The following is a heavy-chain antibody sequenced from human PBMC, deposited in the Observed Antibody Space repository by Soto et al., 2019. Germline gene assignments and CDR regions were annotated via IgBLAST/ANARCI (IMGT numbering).Heavy chain of an antibody. CDR1: GFTFTSSA. V-gene: IGHV1-58*01. CDR2: IVVGSGNT. D-gene: IGHD1-1*01. J-gene: IGHJ6*02. Sequence: QMQLVQSGLEVKKPGTSVKVSCKASGFTFTSSAVQWVRQARGQRLEWIGWIVVGSGNTNYAQKFQERVTITRDMSTSTAYMELSSLSSEDTAVYYCAATEATGGMDVWGQGTTVTVSS. CDR3: AATEATGGMDV.